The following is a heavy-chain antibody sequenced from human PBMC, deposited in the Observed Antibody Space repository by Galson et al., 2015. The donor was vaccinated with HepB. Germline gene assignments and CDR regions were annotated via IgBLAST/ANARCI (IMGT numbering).Heavy chain of an antibody. CDR3: AKRPPRSTVTNREHFDY. J-gene: IGHJ4*02. CDR1: TFIFTTYS. CDR2: ISGSGGTT. V-gene: IGHV3-23*01. Sequence: SLRLSCAASTFIFTTYSMNWVRQAPGKGLEWVSAISGSGGTTYHADSVKGRFTISRDNSKNTVYLQMNSLRAEDTAVDYCAKRPPRSTVTNREHFDYWGQGTLVTVSS. D-gene: IGHD4-17*01.